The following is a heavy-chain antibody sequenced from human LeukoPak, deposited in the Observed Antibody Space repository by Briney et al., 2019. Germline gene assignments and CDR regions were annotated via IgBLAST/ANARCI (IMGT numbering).Heavy chain of an antibody. J-gene: IGHJ6*03. CDR1: GFTFSRYW. V-gene: IGHV3-74*01. Sequence: GGSLRLSCVASGFTFSRYWMHWVRQAPGKGLVWVSRINSDGRSTNYADSVKGRFSISRDNAENTLYLQMNSLRVEDTAVYYCARLSGYDAYYYYYMDVWGKGTTVTISS. D-gene: IGHD5-12*01. CDR2: INSDGRST. CDR3: ARLSGYDAYYYYYMDV.